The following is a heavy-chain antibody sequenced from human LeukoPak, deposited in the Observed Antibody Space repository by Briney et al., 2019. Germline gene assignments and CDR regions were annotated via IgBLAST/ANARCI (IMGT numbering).Heavy chain of an antibody. CDR2: IYYSGST. V-gene: IGHV4-39*01. CDR1: GFTFSSYW. D-gene: IGHD6-6*01. CDR3: ARRPLSIAARPGGSDY. Sequence: GSLRLSCAASGFTFSSYWMSWVRQAPGKGLEWIGSIYYSGSTYYNPSLKSRVTISVDTSKNQFSLKLSSVTAADTAVYYCARRPLSIAARPGGSDYWGQGTLVTVSS. J-gene: IGHJ4*02.